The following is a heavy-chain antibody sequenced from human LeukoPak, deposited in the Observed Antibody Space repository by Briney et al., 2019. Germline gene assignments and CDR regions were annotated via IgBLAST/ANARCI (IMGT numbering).Heavy chain of an antibody. D-gene: IGHD3-16*01. Sequence: SQTLSLTCAISGDSVSSNRAAWNWLRQSPSRGLEWLGRTFYRSKWYNEYAVSVKSRITVSPDTSKNQVSLQLNSVTPEDTAVYYCARGLYGGFDYWGQGTLVTVSS. CDR3: ARGLYGGFDY. CDR2: TFYRSKWYN. V-gene: IGHV6-1*01. CDR1: GDSVSSNRAA. J-gene: IGHJ4*02.